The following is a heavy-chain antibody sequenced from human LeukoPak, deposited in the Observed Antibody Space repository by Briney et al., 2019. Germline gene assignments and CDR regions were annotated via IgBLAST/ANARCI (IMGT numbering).Heavy chain of an antibody. CDR1: GGSIGSYH. CDR2: AFYSGGT. CDR3: AASFGGYVLDY. Sequence: SETLSLTCTASGGSIGSYHWNWIRQPPGKGLEWIGIAFYSGGTNYNPSLKSRVAISGDTSKNQFALKLSSVTAADTAVYYCAASFGGYVLDYWGQGALVIVSS. J-gene: IGHJ4*02. V-gene: IGHV4-59*01. D-gene: IGHD5-12*01.